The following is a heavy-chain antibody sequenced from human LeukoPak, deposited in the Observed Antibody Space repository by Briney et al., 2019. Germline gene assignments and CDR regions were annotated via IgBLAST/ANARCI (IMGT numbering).Heavy chain of an antibody. Sequence: GGSLRLSCAASGFTFSSYAMHWVRQAPGKGLEWVAVISYDGSNKYYADSVKGRFTISRDNSKNTLYLQMNSLRAEDTAVYYCAREEGYCSSTSCYSRAYNWFDPWGQGTLVTVSS. CDR2: ISYDGSNK. V-gene: IGHV3-30-3*01. D-gene: IGHD2-2*02. CDR1: GFTFSSYA. CDR3: AREEGYCSSTSCYSRAYNWFDP. J-gene: IGHJ5*02.